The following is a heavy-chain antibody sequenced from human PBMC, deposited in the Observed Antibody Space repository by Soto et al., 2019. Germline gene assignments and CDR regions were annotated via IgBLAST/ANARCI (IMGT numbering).Heavy chain of an antibody. J-gene: IGHJ2*01. CDR3: ASGYYAYSYFDL. Sequence: QVQLVESGGGVVQPGRSLRLSCAASGFTFRSYGMHWVRQAPGKGLEWVAVIWYDGSNKYYADSVKGRFTISRDNSKSTLYLQMNSLRAEDAAVYYCASGYYAYSYFDLWGRGTLVTVSS. CDR1: GFTFRSYG. V-gene: IGHV3-33*01. D-gene: IGHD3-3*01. CDR2: IWYDGSNK.